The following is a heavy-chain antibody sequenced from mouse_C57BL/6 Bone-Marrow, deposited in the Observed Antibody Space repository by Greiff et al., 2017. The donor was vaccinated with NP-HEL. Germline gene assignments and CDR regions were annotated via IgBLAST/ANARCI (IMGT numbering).Heavy chain of an antibody. CDR2: INPNNGGT. Sequence: EVQLQQSGPELVKPGASVKIPCKASGYTFTDYNMDWVKQSPGKSLEWIGDINPNNGGTIYNQKFKGKATLTVDKSSSTAYMELRSLTSEDTAVYYCARTYYGSSLFDYWGQGTTLTVSS. CDR1: GYTFTDYN. D-gene: IGHD1-1*01. CDR3: ARTYYGSSLFDY. J-gene: IGHJ2*01. V-gene: IGHV1-18*01.